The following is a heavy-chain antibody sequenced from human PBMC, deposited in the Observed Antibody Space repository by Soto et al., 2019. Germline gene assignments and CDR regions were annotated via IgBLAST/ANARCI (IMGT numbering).Heavy chain of an antibody. V-gene: IGHV4-39*01. CDR3: ARISRALGVVAAPHWFAP. Sequence: SETLSLTCTVSGGSISSSSYYWGWIRQPPGKGLEWIGSIYYSGSTYYNPSLKSRVTISVDTSKNQFSLKLSSVTAADTAVYSGARISRALGVVAAPHWFAPGGQGTLVTVSS. CDR1: GGSISSSSYY. J-gene: IGHJ5*02. CDR2: IYYSGST. D-gene: IGHD2-15*01.